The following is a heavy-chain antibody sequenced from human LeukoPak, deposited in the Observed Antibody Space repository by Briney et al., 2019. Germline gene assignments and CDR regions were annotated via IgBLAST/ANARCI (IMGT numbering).Heavy chain of an antibody. CDR1: GYTFTSYG. J-gene: IGHJ3*02. V-gene: IGHV1-18*01. D-gene: IGHD1-26*01. Sequence: ASVKVSCKASGYTFTSYGISWVRQAPGQGLEWMGWISAYNGNTNYAQKLRGRVTMTTDTSTSTAYMELRSLRSDDTAVYYCARTKFGGGSYNDAFDIWGQGTMVTVSS. CDR2: ISAYNGNT. CDR3: ARTKFGGGSYNDAFDI.